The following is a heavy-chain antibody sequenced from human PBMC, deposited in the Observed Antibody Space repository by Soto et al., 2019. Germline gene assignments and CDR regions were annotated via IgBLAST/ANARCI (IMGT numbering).Heavy chain of an antibody. V-gene: IGHV4-4*07. Sequence: PSETLSLTCTVSGDSMTKYYWSWIRQSAGKGLEWIGRIYTSGSTNYNPSLKSRVTISVDTSKNQFSLKLSSVTAADTAVYYCARVYSSDLLWFGSCWFDPWGQGTLVTVSS. CDR3: ARVYSSDLLWFGSCWFDP. CDR1: GDSMTKYY. J-gene: IGHJ5*02. D-gene: IGHD3-10*01. CDR2: IYTSGST.